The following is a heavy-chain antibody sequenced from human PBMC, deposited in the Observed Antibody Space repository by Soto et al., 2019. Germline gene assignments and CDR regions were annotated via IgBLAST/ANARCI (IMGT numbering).Heavy chain of an antibody. D-gene: IGHD2-15*01. CDR1: GGSICSSSYY. V-gene: IGHV4-39*02. CDR3: AREGGRYCTGGSCQVDY. J-gene: IGHJ4*02. Sequence: SETLSLTCTVSGGSICSSSYYWGWIRQPPGKGLEWIGSIYYSGNTYYTPSLKSRVTISVDTSKNQFSLKLSSVTAADTAVYYCAREGGRYCTGGSCQVDYWGQGTLVTVSS. CDR2: IYYSGNT.